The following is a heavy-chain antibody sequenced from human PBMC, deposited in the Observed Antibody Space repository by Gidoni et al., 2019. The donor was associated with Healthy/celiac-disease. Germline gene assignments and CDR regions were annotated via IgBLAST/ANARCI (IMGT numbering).Heavy chain of an antibody. Sequence: QVQLVQSGSELKTPGASVQVSCKASGYPFTSYAMTWVRQAPGQGLEWMGWTNTNTGNPTYAQGFTGRFVFSLDTSASTAYLQISSLKAEDTAVYYWARAPGGVAATFVYWGQGTLVTVSS. V-gene: IGHV7-4-1*02. J-gene: IGHJ4*02. D-gene: IGHD2-15*01. CDR3: ARAPGGVAATFVY. CDR2: TNTNTGNP. CDR1: GYPFTSYA.